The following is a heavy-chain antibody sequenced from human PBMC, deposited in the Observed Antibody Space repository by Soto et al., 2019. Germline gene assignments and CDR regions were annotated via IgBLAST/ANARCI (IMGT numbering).Heavy chain of an antibody. CDR3: AKGYYSGYDLAYFDY. CDR2: ISGSGGST. D-gene: IGHD5-12*01. Sequence: PGGSLRLSCAASGFTFSSYAMSWVRQAPGKGLEWVSAISGSGGSTYYADSVKGRFTISRDNSKNTLNLQMNGPRAEDTAVYYCAKGYYSGYDLAYFDYWGQGTLVTVSS. J-gene: IGHJ4*02. V-gene: IGHV3-23*01. CDR1: GFTFSSYA.